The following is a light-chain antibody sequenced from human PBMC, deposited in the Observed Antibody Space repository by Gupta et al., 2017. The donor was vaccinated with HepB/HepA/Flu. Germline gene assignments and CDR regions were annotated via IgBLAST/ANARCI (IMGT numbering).Light chain of an antibody. CDR3: QKENSAPRT. Sequence: DIQMTQSPSSLSASVGDRVTITCRASQGISNYLAWYQQKPGKGPKLLIYAASTVQSGVPCGFSGSGSGTDFTLTISSRQPEDVATYYCQKENSAPRTFGQGTKVEIK. CDR2: AAS. CDR1: QGISNY. J-gene: IGKJ1*01. V-gene: IGKV1-27*01.